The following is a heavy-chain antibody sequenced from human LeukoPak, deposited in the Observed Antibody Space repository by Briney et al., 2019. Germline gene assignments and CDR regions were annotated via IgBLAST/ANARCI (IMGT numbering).Heavy chain of an antibody. CDR1: GGSISSSNW. CDR2: IYHSGNT. Sequence: SETLSLTCAVSGGSISSSNWWSWVRQPPGKGLEWIGEIYHSGNTNYNPSLKSRVTISVDKSKNQFSPKLSSMTAADTAVYYCARLYILTGYYSWDYWGQGTLVTVSS. CDR3: ARLYILTGYYSWDY. V-gene: IGHV4-4*02. D-gene: IGHD3-9*01. J-gene: IGHJ4*02.